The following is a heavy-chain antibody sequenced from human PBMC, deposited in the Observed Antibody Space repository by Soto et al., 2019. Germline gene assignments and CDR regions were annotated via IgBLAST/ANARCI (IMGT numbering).Heavy chain of an antibody. D-gene: IGHD5-18*01. CDR2: INSDGSST. V-gene: IGHV3-74*01. J-gene: IGHJ6*02. Sequence: GGSLRLSCAASGFTFSSYWMHWVRQAPGKGLVWVSRINSDGSSTSYADSVKGRFTISRDNAKNTLYLQMNSLRAEDTAVYYCARDGRQLWVYYYGMDVWGQGTTVTVSS. CDR3: ARDGRQLWVYYYGMDV. CDR1: GFTFSSYW.